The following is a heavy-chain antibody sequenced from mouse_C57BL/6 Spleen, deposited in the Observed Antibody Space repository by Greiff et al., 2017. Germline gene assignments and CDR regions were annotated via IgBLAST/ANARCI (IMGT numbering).Heavy chain of an antibody. CDR3: ASEDYDGAWFAY. D-gene: IGHD2-4*01. Sequence: VQLQQPGAELVKPGASVKMSCKASGYTFTSYWITWVKQRPGQGLEWIGDIYPGSGSTNYNEKFKSKDTLTVDTSSSTAYMQLSSLTSEDSAVYYCASEDYDGAWFAYWGQGTLVTVSA. J-gene: IGHJ3*01. CDR1: GYTFTSYW. CDR2: IYPGSGST. V-gene: IGHV1-55*01.